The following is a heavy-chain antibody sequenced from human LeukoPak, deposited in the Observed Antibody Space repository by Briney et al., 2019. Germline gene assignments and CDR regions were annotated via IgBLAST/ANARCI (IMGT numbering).Heavy chain of an antibody. Sequence: SETLSLTCTVSGGSISSSSYYWGWIRQPPGKGLEWIGSIYYSGSTYYNPSLKSRVTISVDTSKNQFSLKLSSVTAADTAVYYCARPYSNSWSQLDLWGRGTLVTVSS. D-gene: IGHD6-13*01. CDR2: IYYSGST. V-gene: IGHV4-39*01. CDR3: ARPYSNSWSQLDL. CDR1: GGSISSSSYY. J-gene: IGHJ2*01.